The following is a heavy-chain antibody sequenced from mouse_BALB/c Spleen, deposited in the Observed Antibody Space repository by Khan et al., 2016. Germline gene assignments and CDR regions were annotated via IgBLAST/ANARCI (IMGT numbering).Heavy chain of an antibody. D-gene: IGHD2-2*01. V-gene: IGHV9-2-1*01. CDR2: INTETGEP. CDR3: SRGGLRRGTWLAY. CDR1: GYTFTDYS. Sequence: QIQLVQSGPELKKPGETVKISCKASGYTFTDYSMHWVKQAPGKGLKWMGWINTETGEPTYADDFKGRFAFSLETSASTAYLQINNLKNEDTATYFGSRGGLRRGTWLAYCVQGTLVTVSS. J-gene: IGHJ3*01.